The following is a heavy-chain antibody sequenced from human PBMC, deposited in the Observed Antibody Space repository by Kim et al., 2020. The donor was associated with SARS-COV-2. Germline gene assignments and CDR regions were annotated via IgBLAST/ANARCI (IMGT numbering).Heavy chain of an antibody. CDR2: INHSGST. J-gene: IGHJ6*03. Sequence: SETLSLTCAVYGGSFSGYYWSWIRQPPGKGLEWIGEINHSGSTNYNPSLKSRVTISVDTSKNQFSLKLSSVTAADTAVYYCAGNFGVVLDYYMDVWGKGT. CDR3: AGNFGVVLDYYMDV. CDR1: GGSFSGYY. D-gene: IGHD3-3*01. V-gene: IGHV4-34*01.